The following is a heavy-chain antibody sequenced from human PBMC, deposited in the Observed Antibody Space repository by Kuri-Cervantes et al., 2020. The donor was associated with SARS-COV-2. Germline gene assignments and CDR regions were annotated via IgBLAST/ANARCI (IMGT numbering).Heavy chain of an antibody. CDR2: IWYDGSNK. D-gene: IGHD6-13*01. CDR3: ARDIKGKTAAGTVFYNYYYGMDV. CDR1: GFTFSSYG. Sequence: GESLKISCAASGFTFSSYGMHWVRQAPGKGLEWVAVIWYDGSNKYYADSVKGRFTISRDNSKNTLYLQMNSLRAEDTAVYYCARDIKGKTAAGTVFYNYYYGMDVWGQGTTVTVSS. J-gene: IGHJ6*02. V-gene: IGHV3-33*01.